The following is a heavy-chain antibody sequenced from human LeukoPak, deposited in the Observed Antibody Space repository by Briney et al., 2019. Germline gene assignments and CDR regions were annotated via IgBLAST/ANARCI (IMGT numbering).Heavy chain of an antibody. D-gene: IGHD3-3*01. V-gene: IGHV4-61*02. Sequence: SETLSLTCTVSGGSISSGSYYWSWIRQPAGRGLEWIGRIYTSGSTNYNPSLKSRVTISVDTSKNQFSLKLSSVTAADTAVYYWARDGIFGVVNYYFDYWGQGTLVTVSS. J-gene: IGHJ4*02. CDR1: GGSISSGSYY. CDR2: IYTSGST. CDR3: ARDGIFGVVNYYFDY.